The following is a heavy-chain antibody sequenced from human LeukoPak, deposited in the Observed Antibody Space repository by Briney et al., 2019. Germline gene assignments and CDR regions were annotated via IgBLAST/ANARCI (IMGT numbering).Heavy chain of an antibody. CDR3: ARVYSYGPVGYAFDI. J-gene: IGHJ3*02. D-gene: IGHD5-18*01. V-gene: IGHV4-39*07. Sequence: PSETLSLTCTVSGGSISSSSYYWGWIRQPPGKGLEWIGSIYYSGSTYYNPSLKSRVTISVDTSKNQFSLKLSSVTAADTAVYYCARVYSYGPVGYAFDIWGQGTMVTVSS. CDR2: IYYSGST. CDR1: GGSISSSSYY.